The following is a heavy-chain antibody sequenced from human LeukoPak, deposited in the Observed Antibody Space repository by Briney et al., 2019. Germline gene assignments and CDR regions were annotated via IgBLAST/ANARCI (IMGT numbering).Heavy chain of an antibody. CDR3: AAGNILDY. J-gene: IGHJ4*02. V-gene: IGHV3-23*01. CDR1: EFTFSSYV. Sequence: GGSLRLSCAASEFTFSSYVMAWVRQAPGKGLEWVSTITPGGGTYYADSVKGRFTISRDNSKNTLYLQMNSLRAEDTAVYYCAAGNILDYWGQGTLVTVSS. CDR2: ITPGGGT. D-gene: IGHD4-23*01.